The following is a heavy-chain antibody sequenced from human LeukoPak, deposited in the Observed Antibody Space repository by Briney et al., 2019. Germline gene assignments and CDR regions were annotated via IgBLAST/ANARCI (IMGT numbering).Heavy chain of an antibody. CDR2: ISHSGSA. D-gene: IGHD4-23*01. CDR1: GGPFRGFF. V-gene: IGHV4-34*01. Sequence: SETLSLTCAVYGGPFRGFFWSWIRQAPGKGLEWIGEISHSGSANYNPSLKRRITISVDTSKSQSSLRLTSVTAADTAVYYCARGIFYGGRNQYIWFDLWGQGTLVTVSS. CDR3: ARGIFYGGRNQYIWFDL. J-gene: IGHJ5*02.